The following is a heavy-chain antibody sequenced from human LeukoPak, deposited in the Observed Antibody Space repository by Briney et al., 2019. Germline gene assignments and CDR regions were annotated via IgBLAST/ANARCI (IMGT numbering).Heavy chain of an antibody. Sequence: GGSLRLSCAASGFTFSDYNMNWVRQAPGKGLEWVSYITNGGSTIHHADSVKGRFTISRDNAKKTLYLQMNSLRAEDTAVYYCARSIGLTGGGVDVCGQGTTVTVSS. J-gene: IGHJ6*02. CDR1: GFTFSDYN. CDR2: ITNGGSTI. D-gene: IGHD3-9*01. CDR3: ARSIGLTGGGVDV. V-gene: IGHV3-11*01.